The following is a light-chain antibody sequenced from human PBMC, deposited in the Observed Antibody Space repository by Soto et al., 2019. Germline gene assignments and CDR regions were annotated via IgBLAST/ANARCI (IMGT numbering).Light chain of an antibody. CDR3: QQYNNWPPWT. J-gene: IGKJ1*01. CDR1: QSVSSTY. Sequence: EIVLTQSPVTLSLSPGERATLSCRASQSVSSTYLAWYRHKPGQAPRLLIYGASSRAAGIPDRFSGSGSGTDFTLTISSLQSEDFAVYFCQQYNNWPPWTFGQGTKVDIK. V-gene: IGKV3-20*01. CDR2: GAS.